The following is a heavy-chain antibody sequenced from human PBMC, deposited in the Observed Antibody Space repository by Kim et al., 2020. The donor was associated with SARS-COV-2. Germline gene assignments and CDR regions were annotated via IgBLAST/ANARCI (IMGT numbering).Heavy chain of an antibody. D-gene: IGHD2-2*01. J-gene: IGHJ6*02. V-gene: IGHV4-59*01. CDR1: GGSISSYY. CDR3: ARAFSENCSSTSCYDLGHPSKYYYYYGMDV. CDR2: IYYSGST. Sequence: SETLSLTCTVSGGSISSYYWSWIRQPPGKGLEWIGYIYYSGSTNYNPSLKSRVTISVDTSKNQFSLKLSSVTAADTAVYYCARAFSENCSSTSCYDLGHPSKYYYYYGMDVWGQGTTVTVSS.